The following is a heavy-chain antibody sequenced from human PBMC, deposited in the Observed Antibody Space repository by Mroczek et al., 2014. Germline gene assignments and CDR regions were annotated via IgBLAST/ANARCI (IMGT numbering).Heavy chain of an antibody. D-gene: IGHD2-21*02. CDR1: WVLQWLL. CDR3: ARRPHRSHSTYCGGDCYWGLDY. J-gene: IGHJ4*02. V-gene: IGHV4-34*01. Sequence: QLQQWGGRTVEAFGDPVPHLRCLWWVLQWLLLELDPPAPRKGLEWIGEINHSGSTNYNPSLKSRVTISVDTSKNQFSLKLSSVTAADTAVYYCARRPHRSHSTYCGGDCYWGLDYWGQGTLVTVSS. CDR2: INHSGST.